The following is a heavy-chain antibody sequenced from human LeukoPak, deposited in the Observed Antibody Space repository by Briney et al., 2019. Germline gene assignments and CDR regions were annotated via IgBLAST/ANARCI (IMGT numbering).Heavy chain of an antibody. CDR1: GFTFSSYD. J-gene: IGHJ4*02. CDR3: AKSTWFDYFDY. CDR2: ISGRGGRT. D-gene: IGHD3-9*01. Sequence: GGSLRLSCAASGFTFSSYDMHWVRQAPGKGLEWVSAISGRGGRTYYADSVKGRFTISRDNSENTLYLQMNRLRADDTAIYYCAKSTWFDYFDYWGQGTLVTVSS. V-gene: IGHV3-23*01.